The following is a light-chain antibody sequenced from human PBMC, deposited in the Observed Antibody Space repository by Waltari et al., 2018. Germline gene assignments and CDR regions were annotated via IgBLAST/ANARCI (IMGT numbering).Light chain of an antibody. V-gene: IGKV3-15*01. J-gene: IGKJ3*01. CDR1: QSVSDK. CDR2: GAS. Sequence: EIVMTQSRATLAVSPGKRATRSCRASQSVSDKLAWYQQKPGQALRLLIYGASKRASGIPDRFSGSGSGTEFTLTISSLQSEDFALYYCQQYNVWPRTFGPGTKVDIK. CDR3: QQYNVWPRT.